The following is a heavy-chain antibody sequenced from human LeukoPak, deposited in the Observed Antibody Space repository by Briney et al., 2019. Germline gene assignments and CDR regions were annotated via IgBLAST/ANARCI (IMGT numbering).Heavy chain of an antibody. CDR3: ANYGSGSYRFDP. Sequence: SETLSLTCTVSGGSISSGGYYWSWIRQHPGKGLEWIGYIHHSGSTYYNPSIKSRLIISLDTSKNQFSLKLNSVTAADTAVYYCANYGSGSYRFDPWGQGTLVTVSS. CDR1: GGSISSGGYY. J-gene: IGHJ5*02. V-gene: IGHV4-31*03. CDR2: IHHSGST. D-gene: IGHD3-10*01.